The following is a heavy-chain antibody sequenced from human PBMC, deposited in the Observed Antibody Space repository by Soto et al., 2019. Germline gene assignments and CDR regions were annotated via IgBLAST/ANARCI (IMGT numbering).Heavy chain of an antibody. D-gene: IGHD2-8*01. Sequence: GGSLRLSCAASGFTFSSYAMSCVRQAPGKGLEWVSAISGSGGSTYYADSVKGRFTISRDNSKNTLYLQMNSLRAEDTAVYYCAKRKKYCTNGVCYFSHYYYGMDVWGQGTTVTVSS. CDR2: ISGSGGST. V-gene: IGHV3-23*01. CDR1: GFTFSSYA. CDR3: AKRKKYCTNGVCYFSHYYYGMDV. J-gene: IGHJ6*02.